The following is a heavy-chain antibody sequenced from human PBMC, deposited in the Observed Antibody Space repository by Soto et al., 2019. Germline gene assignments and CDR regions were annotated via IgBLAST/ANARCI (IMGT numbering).Heavy chain of an antibody. J-gene: IGHJ4*02. V-gene: IGHV3-30*18. CDR2: ISYDGSNK. D-gene: IGHD2-15*01. CDR1: GFTFSSYG. CDR3: AKTQKYCSGGSCYSHY. Sequence: GGSLRLSCAASGFTFSSYGMHWVRQAPGKGLEWVAVISYDGSNKYFADSVKGRFTISRDNSKNTLYLQMNSLRAEDTAVYYCAKTQKYCSGGSCYSHYWGQGTLVTVSS.